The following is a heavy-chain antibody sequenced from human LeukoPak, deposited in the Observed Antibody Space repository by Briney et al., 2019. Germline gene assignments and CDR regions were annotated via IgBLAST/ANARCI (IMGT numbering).Heavy chain of an antibody. Sequence: GGSLRLSCAASGFTFSNYWMSWVRQAPGKGLEWVANIKEDGSEEYHVDSVKGRFTVSRDNAKNSLYLQMNSLRAEDTAVYYCARLQKRDSRDYWGQGTLVTVSS. CDR1: GFTFSNYW. CDR2: IKEDGSEE. V-gene: IGHV3-7*02. D-gene: IGHD5-24*01. J-gene: IGHJ4*02. CDR3: ARLQKRDSRDY.